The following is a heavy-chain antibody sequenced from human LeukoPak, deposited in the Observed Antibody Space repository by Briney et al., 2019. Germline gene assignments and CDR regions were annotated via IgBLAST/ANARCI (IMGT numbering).Heavy chain of an antibody. J-gene: IGHJ2*01. CDR1: GGSFSGYY. V-gene: IGHV4-34*01. Sequence: SETLSLTCAVYGGSFSGYYWSWIRQPPGKGLEWIGETNHSGSTNYNPSLRSRVTISVDTSKNQFSLKLSSVTAADTAVYYCARGRRRSSSSKQGCWYFVLWGRGPLVTVSS. CDR2: TNHSGST. CDR3: ARGRRRSSSSKQGCWYFVL. D-gene: IGHD6-6*01.